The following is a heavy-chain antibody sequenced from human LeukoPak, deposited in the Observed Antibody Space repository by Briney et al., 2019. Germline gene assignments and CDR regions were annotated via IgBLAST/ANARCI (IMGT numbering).Heavy chain of an antibody. Sequence: SETLSLTCAVYSGSFSGYYWSWIHQPPGKGLEWIGEINHSGSTNYNPSLKSRVTISVDTSKNQFSLKLSSVTAADTAVYYCARVQAGTAAGTTIDYWGQGTLVTVSS. CDR3: ARVQAGTAAGTTIDY. J-gene: IGHJ4*02. CDR2: INHSGST. D-gene: IGHD6-13*01. CDR1: SGSFSGYY. V-gene: IGHV4-34*01.